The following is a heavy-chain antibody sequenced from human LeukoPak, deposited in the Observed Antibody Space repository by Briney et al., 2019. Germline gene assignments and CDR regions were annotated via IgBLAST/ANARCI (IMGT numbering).Heavy chain of an antibody. CDR1: GASISSYY. J-gene: IGHJ4*02. D-gene: IGHD6-13*01. CDR2: RHYRGTT. Sequence: SETLSLTCTVSGASISSYYWSWIRQPPGKGLEWIASRHYRGTTNYNPSLESRVTISVDTSNNQFSLRLNSVTAADTAVYYCAARRPFLGIHWGQGTLVTVSS. CDR3: AARRPFLGIH. V-gene: IGHV4-59*08.